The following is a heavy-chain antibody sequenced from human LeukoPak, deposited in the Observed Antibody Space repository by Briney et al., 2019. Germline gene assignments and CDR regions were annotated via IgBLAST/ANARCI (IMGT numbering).Heavy chain of an antibody. CDR3: ARSAPVGGSSRRYYYYGMDV. CDR2: IYYSGST. CDR1: GGSISSSSYY. J-gene: IGHJ6*02. V-gene: IGHV4-39*01. D-gene: IGHD2-15*01. Sequence: SETLSLTCTVSGGSISSSSYYWGSIRQPPGKGLEWIGSIYYSGSTYYNPSLKSRVTISVDTSKNQFSLKLSSVTAADTAVYYCARSAPVGGSSRRYYYYGMDVWGQGTTVTVSS.